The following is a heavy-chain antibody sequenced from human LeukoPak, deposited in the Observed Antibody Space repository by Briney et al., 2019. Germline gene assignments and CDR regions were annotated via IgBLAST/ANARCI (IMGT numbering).Heavy chain of an antibody. D-gene: IGHD3-22*01. V-gene: IGHV3-23*01. CDR2: ISGSGGST. J-gene: IGHJ2*01. CDR3: AKDQGRLSAVITPYFDL. Sequence: KTGGSLRLSCAASGFTFSSYGMSRVRQAPGKGLEWVSAISGSGGSTYYADSVKGRFTISRDNSKNTLYLQLNSLRAEDTAVYYCAKDQGRLSAVITPYFDLWGRGTLVTVSS. CDR1: GFTFSSYG.